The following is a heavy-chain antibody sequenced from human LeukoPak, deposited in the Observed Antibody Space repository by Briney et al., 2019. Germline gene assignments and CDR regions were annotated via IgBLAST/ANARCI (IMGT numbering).Heavy chain of an antibody. CDR3: ARTNYDILTGPFYGMDV. CDR1: GFTFSDYY. D-gene: IGHD3-9*01. V-gene: IGHV3-11*06. J-gene: IGHJ6*04. Sequence: GGSLRLSCAASGFTFSDYYMSWFRQAPGKGLEWVSYISSSSSYTNYADSVKGRFTISRDNAKNSLYLQMNSLRAEDTAVYYCARTNYDILTGPFYGMDVWGKGTTVTVSS. CDR2: ISSSSSYT.